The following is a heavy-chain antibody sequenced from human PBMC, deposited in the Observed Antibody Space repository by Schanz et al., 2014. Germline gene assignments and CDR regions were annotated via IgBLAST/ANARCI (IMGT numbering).Heavy chain of an antibody. Sequence: VQLVESGGGLVQPGGSLRLSCSASGFTFSSYSMYWIRQAPGKGLEWVSHISGSSIHKNYADSVKGRFSISRDNGETSVYLQINSLRVEDTAVYYCARFLARYQYYGVDVWGQGTTVIVSS. J-gene: IGHJ6*02. CDR2: ISGSSIHK. D-gene: IGHD3-3*01. CDR3: ARFLARYQYYGVDV. CDR1: GFTFSSYS. V-gene: IGHV3-11*05.